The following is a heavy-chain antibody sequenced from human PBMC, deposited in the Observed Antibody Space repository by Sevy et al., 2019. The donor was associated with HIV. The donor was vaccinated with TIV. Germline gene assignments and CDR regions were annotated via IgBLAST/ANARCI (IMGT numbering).Heavy chain of an antibody. CDR1: GYTVTGYY. Sequence: ASVKVSCKASGYTVTGYYMHWVRQAPGQGLEWMGRINPNSGGTNYAQKFQGRVTMTRDTSISTAYMELSRLRSDDTAVYYCARGEFGGYYYYGMDVWGQGTTVTVSS. V-gene: IGHV1-2*06. CDR2: INPNSGGT. D-gene: IGHD3-10*01. CDR3: ARGEFGGYYYYGMDV. J-gene: IGHJ6*02.